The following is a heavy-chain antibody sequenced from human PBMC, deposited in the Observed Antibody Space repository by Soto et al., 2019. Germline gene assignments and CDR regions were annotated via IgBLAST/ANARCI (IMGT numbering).Heavy chain of an antibody. Sequence: SETLSLTCAVSGYSISSGYYWCWIRQPPGEGLEWIWSIYHRGSTYYNPSLKRPVTILVDTSKNQFSLKLSSVTYAYAAVYYCARDLVGSDWFDYWGQGTMVTVYS. CDR1: GYSISSGYY. CDR3: ARDLVGSDWFDY. D-gene: IGHD2-21*02. J-gene: IGHJ4*02. CDR2: IYHRGST. V-gene: IGHV4-38-2*02.